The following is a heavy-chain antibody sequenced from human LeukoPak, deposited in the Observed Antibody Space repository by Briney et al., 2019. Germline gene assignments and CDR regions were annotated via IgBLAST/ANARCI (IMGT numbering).Heavy chain of an antibody. CDR1: GFTFSSYG. CDR3: ARGGGYDYLDY. CDR2: IWYDGSNK. V-gene: IGHV3-33*01. Sequence: PGRSLRLSCAASGFTFSSYGMHWVRQAPGKGLGWVAVIWYDGSNKYYADSVKGRFTISRDNSKNTLYLQMNSLRAEDTAVYYCARGGGYDYLDYWGQGTLVTVSS. D-gene: IGHD5-12*01. J-gene: IGHJ4*02.